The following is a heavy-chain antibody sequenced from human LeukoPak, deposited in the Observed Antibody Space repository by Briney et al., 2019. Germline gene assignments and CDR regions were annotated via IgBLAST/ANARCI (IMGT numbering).Heavy chain of an antibody. CDR3: ARLNDFWSGPIDY. CDR2: IYPGDCDT. Sequence: GAALKISSKASGYCFTSYWIGWVRPMPRKGLEWMGIIYPGDCDTRYSPSFQSQVTISADKSISTAYLQWSSLKASDTAMYYCARLNDFWSGPIDYWGQGTLVTVSS. CDR1: GYCFTSYW. V-gene: IGHV5-51*01. D-gene: IGHD3-3*01. J-gene: IGHJ4*02.